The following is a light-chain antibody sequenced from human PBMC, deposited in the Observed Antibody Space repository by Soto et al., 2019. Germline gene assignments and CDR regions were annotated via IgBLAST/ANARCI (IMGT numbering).Light chain of an antibody. Sequence: QSALTQPASVSGSPGQSITISCTGTSSDVGGYNYVSWSQQHPGNAPKLIIYGVSSRPSGVSNRFSGSKSGNTASLTISGLQAEDEDDYYCSSYASSSTPYVFGTGTKVTVL. V-gene: IGLV2-14*01. CDR2: GVS. CDR3: SSYASSSTPYV. CDR1: SSDVGGYNY. J-gene: IGLJ1*01.